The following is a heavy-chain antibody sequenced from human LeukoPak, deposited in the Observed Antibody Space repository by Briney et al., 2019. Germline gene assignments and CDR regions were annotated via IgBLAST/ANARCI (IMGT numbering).Heavy chain of an antibody. D-gene: IGHD5-12*01. CDR3: ARDGYSGNDGL. V-gene: IGHV4-59*01. J-gene: IGHJ4*02. CDR1: VGSISSYY. Sequence: SETLSLTCTVSVGSISSYYWSWVRQPPGKGLEWIGYIYHSGSTKYNPSLKSRGTISVDTSKSQFSLKLSSVTAADTAVYYCARDGYSGNDGLWGQGTLVTVSS. CDR2: IYHSGST.